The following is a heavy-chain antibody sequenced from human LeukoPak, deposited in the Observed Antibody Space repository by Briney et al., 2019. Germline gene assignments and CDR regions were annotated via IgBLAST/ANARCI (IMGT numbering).Heavy chain of an antibody. CDR1: GGSISSTSYY. J-gene: IGHJ4*02. V-gene: IGHV4-39*01. CDR3: ARSNWNDPFDY. D-gene: IGHD1-20*01. Sequence: SETLSLICNVSGGSISSTSYYWDWIRQPPGKGLEWIGSSYYSGSTYYNPSLKSRVTISVDTSKNQFSLRLSSVTAADTAVYYCARSNWNDPFDYWGQGTLVTVSS. CDR2: SYYSGST.